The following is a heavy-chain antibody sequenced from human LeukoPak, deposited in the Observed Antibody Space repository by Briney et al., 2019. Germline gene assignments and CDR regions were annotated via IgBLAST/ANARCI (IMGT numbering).Heavy chain of an antibody. CDR3: ARAGGEVVPAAIPTYYFDY. D-gene: IGHD2-2*02. V-gene: IGHV3-7*01. Sequence: GGSLRLSCAASGFTFSSYWMSWVRQAPGKGLEWVANIKQDGSEKYYVDSVKGRFTISRDNAKNSLYPQMNSLRAEDTAVYYCARAGGEVVPAAIPTYYFDYWGQGTLVTVSS. J-gene: IGHJ4*02. CDR1: GFTFSSYW. CDR2: IKQDGSEK.